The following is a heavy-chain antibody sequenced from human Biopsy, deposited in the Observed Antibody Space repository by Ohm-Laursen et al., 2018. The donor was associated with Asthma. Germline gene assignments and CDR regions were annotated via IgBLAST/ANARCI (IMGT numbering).Heavy chain of an antibody. CDR2: IKHDGSEK. D-gene: IGHD3-3*02. CDR1: GFTFGGYW. Sequence: SLRLSCTASGFTFGGYWMSWVRQVPGKGLEWVANIKHDGSEKNHVDSLKGRFTISRDNSRNTLHLQMNSLRAEDTAVYYCARTFHFWSPYHAEHYQLWGQGTLVTVPS. CDR3: ARTFHFWSPYHAEHYQL. V-gene: IGHV3-7*01. J-gene: IGHJ1*01.